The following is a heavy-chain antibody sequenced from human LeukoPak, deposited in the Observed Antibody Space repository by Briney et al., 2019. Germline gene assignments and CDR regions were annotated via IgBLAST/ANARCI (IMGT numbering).Heavy chain of an antibody. CDR3: AKGSSVVPATGVYFDY. D-gene: IGHD2-2*01. J-gene: IGHJ4*02. V-gene: IGHV3-23*01. CDR2: ISGSGGST. Sequence: GGSLRLSCAASGFTFSDYYMSWIRQAPGKGLEWVSAISGSGGSTYYADSVKGRFTISRDNSKNTLYLQMNSLRAEDTAVYYCAKGSSVVPATGVYFDYWGQGTLVTVSS. CDR1: GFTFSDYY.